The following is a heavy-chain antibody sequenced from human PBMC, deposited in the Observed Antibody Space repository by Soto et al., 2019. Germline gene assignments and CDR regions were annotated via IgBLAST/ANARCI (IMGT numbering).Heavy chain of an antibody. CDR3: VRYCSSISCAPYGMDV. J-gene: IGHJ6*02. V-gene: IGHV3-74*01. Sequence: EVQLVESGGDLVQPGGSLRLSCAASGFTFNNYWMHWVRQAPGKGLVWVSRIKGDGSSITYADSVKGRFTISRDNAKNTLYLQMNSLRADATAVYYCVRYCSSISCAPYGMDVWGQGTTVTVSS. D-gene: IGHD2-2*01. CDR1: GFTFNNYW. CDR2: IKGDGSSI.